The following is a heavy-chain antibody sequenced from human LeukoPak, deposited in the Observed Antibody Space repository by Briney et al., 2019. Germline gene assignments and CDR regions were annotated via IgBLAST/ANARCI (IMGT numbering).Heavy chain of an antibody. D-gene: IGHD3-22*01. Sequence: ASVKVSCKASGYTFINYYMHWVRQTPGQGLEWMGIINPSGGSTSYAPKFQGRVTITRDTSTSTVYMELSSLKFEDTAVYYCARGSRYDIAYWGQGTLVTVSS. J-gene: IGHJ4*02. CDR1: GYTFINYY. CDR3: ARGSRYDIAY. V-gene: IGHV1-46*01. CDR2: INPSGGST.